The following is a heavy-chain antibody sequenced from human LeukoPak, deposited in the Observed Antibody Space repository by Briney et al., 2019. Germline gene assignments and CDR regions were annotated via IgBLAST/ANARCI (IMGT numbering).Heavy chain of an antibody. D-gene: IGHD3-10*01. CDR2: ISGSGGST. CDR3: AKGGDDYGDY. Sequence: PGGSLRLSCAASGFTFSSYSMTWVRQAPGKGLEWVSAISGSGGSTYYADSVKGRFTISRDNSKNTLYLQMNSLRAEDTAVYYCAKGGDDYGDYWGQGTLVTVSS. V-gene: IGHV3-23*01. J-gene: IGHJ4*02. CDR1: GFTFSSYS.